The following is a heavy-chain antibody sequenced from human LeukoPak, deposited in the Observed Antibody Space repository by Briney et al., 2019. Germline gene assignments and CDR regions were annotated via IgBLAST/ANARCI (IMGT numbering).Heavy chain of an antibody. V-gene: IGHV3-21*01. Sequence: PGGSLRLSCAASGLTFSSYSMNWVRQAPGKGLEWVSSISSSSYIYYADSVKGRSTISRDNAKNSLYLQMNSLRAEDTAVYYCVGGQQLGFDYWGQGTLVTVSS. CDR2: ISSSSYI. D-gene: IGHD6-13*01. J-gene: IGHJ4*02. CDR1: GLTFSSYS. CDR3: VGGQQLGFDY.